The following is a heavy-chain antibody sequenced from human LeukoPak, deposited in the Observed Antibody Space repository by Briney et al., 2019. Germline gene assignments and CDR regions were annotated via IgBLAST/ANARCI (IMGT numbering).Heavy chain of an antibody. CDR2: IYYSGST. Sequence: SETLSLTCTVSGGSISSYYWSWIRQPPGKGLEWIGYIYYSGSTNYNPSLKSRVTISVDTSKNQFSLKLSSVTAADTAVYYCARVRVAGTTFFDYWGQGTLVTVSS. CDR1: GGSISSYY. J-gene: IGHJ4*02. CDR3: ARVRVAGTTFFDY. V-gene: IGHV4-59*01. D-gene: IGHD6-19*01.